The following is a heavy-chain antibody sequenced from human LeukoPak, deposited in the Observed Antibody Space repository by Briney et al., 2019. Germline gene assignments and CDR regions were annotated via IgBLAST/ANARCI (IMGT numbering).Heavy chain of an antibody. D-gene: IGHD6-6*01. V-gene: IGHV3-7*01. CDR1: GFTFSSYW. Sequence: PGGSLRLCCAASGFTFSSYWMSWVRQAPGKGLEWVANIKQDGSEKYYVDSVKGRFAIFRDNAKNSPFLQMNSLTAEDTAVYYCTRSSSCAFDIWGQGTMVTVSS. CDR2: IKQDGSEK. CDR3: TRSSSCAFDI. J-gene: IGHJ3*02.